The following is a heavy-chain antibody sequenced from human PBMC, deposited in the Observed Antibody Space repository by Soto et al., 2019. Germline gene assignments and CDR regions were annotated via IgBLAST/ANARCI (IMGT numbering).Heavy chain of an antibody. D-gene: IGHD5-12*01. CDR3: TREGNGYKYYFDY. J-gene: IGHJ4*02. CDR2: ISYDGSSK. Sequence: QVQLVESGGGVVQPGRSPRLSCAASGFIFNGYGLHWVRQAPGKGLEWVAMISYDGSSKYYADSVKGRFTISRDNSKNTMYLQMNSLRPEDTAVYYCTREGNGYKYYFDYWGQGTLVTVSS. CDR1: GFIFNGYG. V-gene: IGHV3-30-3*01.